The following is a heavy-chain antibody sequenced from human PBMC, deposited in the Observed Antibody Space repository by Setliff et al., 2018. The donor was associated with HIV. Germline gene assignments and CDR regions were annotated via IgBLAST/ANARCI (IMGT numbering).Heavy chain of an antibody. Sequence: GETLKISCKGSGYSFTSYWIGWVRQMPGKGLEWMGIVYPGDSNTRYSPSFQGQVTISADQSVSTAYLQWSSLKASDNAMYYCARHLGLPDATDYMDVWGKGTTVTVSS. D-gene: IGHD2-2*01. CDR2: VYPGDSNT. J-gene: IGHJ6*03. CDR3: ARHLGLPDATDYMDV. V-gene: IGHV5-51*01. CDR1: GYSFTSYW.